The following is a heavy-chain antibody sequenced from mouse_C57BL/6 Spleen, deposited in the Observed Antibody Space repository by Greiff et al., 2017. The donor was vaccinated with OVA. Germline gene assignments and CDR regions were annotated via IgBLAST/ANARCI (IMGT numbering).Heavy chain of an antibody. D-gene: IGHD2-4*01. CDR1: GYSFTGYY. V-gene: IGHV1-42*01. CDR2: INPSTGGT. J-gene: IGHJ2*01. Sequence: EVQLQQSGPELVKPGASVKISCKASGYSFTGYYMNWVKQSPEKSLEWIGEINPSTGGTTYNQKFKAKATLTVAKSSSTAYMQLKSLTSEDSAVYYCARRDYDPFDYWGQGTTLTVSS. CDR3: ARRDYDPFDY.